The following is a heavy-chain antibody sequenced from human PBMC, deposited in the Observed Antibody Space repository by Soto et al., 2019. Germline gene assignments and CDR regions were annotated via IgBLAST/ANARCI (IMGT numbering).Heavy chain of an antibody. CDR2: IYPSDSDT. Sequence: PGESLKISCQVSGYTFTIYWIGWVRQMPGKGLEWMGIIYPSDSDTRYSPSFQGQVTISADQSINTAYLQWDSLKASDTAIYYCARPANTVADQFDPWGQGTPVTVSS. J-gene: IGHJ5*02. CDR1: GYTFTIYW. V-gene: IGHV5-51*01. CDR3: ARPANTVADQFDP. D-gene: IGHD4-17*01.